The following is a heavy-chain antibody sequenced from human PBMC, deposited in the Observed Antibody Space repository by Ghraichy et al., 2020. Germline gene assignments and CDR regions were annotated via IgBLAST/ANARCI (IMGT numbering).Heavy chain of an antibody. CDR2: INHSGST. D-gene: IGHD6-6*01. CDR1: GGSFSGYY. V-gene: IGHV4-34*01. Sequence: SGTLSLTCAVYGGSFSGYYWSWIRQPPGKGLEWIGEINHSGSTNYNPSLKSRVTISVDTSKNQFSLKLSSVTAADTAVYYCARGLQYSSSSGDDYWGQGTLVTVSS. CDR3: ARGLQYSSSSGDDY. J-gene: IGHJ4*02.